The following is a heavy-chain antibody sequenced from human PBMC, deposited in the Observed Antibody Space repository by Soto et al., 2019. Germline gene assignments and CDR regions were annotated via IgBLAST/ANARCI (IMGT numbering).Heavy chain of an antibody. Sequence: EVQLVESGGGLVKPGGSLRLSCAASGFTFSSYSMNWVRQAPGKGLEWVSSISSSSSYIYYADSVKGRFTISRDNAKNSLYLQMNGLRAEDTAVYYCARDGDYSNLSGGVGYYYYGMDVWGQGTTVTVSS. CDR1: GFTFSSYS. V-gene: IGHV3-21*01. D-gene: IGHD4-4*01. CDR2: ISSSSSYI. J-gene: IGHJ6*02. CDR3: ARDGDYSNLSGGVGYYYYGMDV.